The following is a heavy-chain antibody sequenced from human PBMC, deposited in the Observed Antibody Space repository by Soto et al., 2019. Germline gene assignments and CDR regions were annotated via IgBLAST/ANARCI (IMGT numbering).Heavy chain of an antibody. CDR2: TYYRSKWET. Sequence: QVQLQQSGPGLVKPSQTLSLTCAISGDSVSTNTATWDWIRQSPSRGLEWLGRTYYRSKWETAYAVSVKGRITINPDTSTIQFSLQLTSVTPGDTPVYYCARLIGNSWLDSRGQVTLVTVSS. D-gene: IGHD2-8*01. CDR1: GDSVSTNTAT. J-gene: IGHJ5*01. CDR3: ARLIGNSWLDS. V-gene: IGHV6-1*01.